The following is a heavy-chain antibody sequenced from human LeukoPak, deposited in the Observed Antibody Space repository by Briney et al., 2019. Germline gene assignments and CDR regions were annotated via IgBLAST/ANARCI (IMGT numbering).Heavy chain of an antibody. CDR3: ATSHLGNYVYY. Sequence: ASVKVSCKASGGTFISYAISWVRQAPGQGLEWMGGIIPIFGTANYAQKFQGRVTITTDESTSTAYMELSSLRSEDTAVYYCATSHLGNYVYYWGQGTLVTVSS. J-gene: IGHJ4*02. CDR1: GGTFISYA. D-gene: IGHD3-16*01. CDR2: IIPIFGTA. V-gene: IGHV1-69*05.